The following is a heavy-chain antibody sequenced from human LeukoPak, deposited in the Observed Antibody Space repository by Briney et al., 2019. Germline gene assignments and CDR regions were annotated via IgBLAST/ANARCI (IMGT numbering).Heavy chain of an antibody. CDR2: IYYSGST. D-gene: IGHD3-10*01. CDR1: GGSISSGGYY. CDR3: ARDGGGSGSYYGF. J-gene: IGHJ4*02. Sequence: PSETLSLTCTVSGGSISSGGYYWSWIRQHPGKGLEWIGYIYYSGSTYYNPSLKSRVTISVDTSKNQFSLKLSSVTAADTAVYYCARDGGGSGSYYGFWGQGTLVTVSS. V-gene: IGHV4-31*03.